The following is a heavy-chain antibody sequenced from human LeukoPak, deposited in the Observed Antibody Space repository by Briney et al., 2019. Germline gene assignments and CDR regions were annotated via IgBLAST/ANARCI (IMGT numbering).Heavy chain of an antibody. D-gene: IGHD5-18*01. CDR2: IYYSGST. CDR3: ARDEGYGDAFDI. Sequence: SETLSLTCTVSSGSISSYYWSWIRQPPGKGLEWIGYIYYSGSTNYNPSLKSRVTISVDTSKNQFSLKLSSVTAADTAVYYCARDEGYGDAFDIWGQGTMVTVSS. V-gene: IGHV4-59*01. J-gene: IGHJ3*02. CDR1: SGSISSYY.